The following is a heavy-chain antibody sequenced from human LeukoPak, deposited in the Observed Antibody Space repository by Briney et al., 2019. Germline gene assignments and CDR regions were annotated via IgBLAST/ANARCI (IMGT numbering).Heavy chain of an antibody. J-gene: IGHJ6*03. V-gene: IGHV1-69*13. CDR1: GCIFSSYA. Sequence: APVKVSCKASGCIFSSYAISWVRQAPGQGLEWRGGIIPIFGTANYAQTFQGRVTITADESTSTTYMELSSLRSEDTAVYYCATAAYYYDSSGYWEGYYYYYYMDVWGKGTTVTVSS. CDR3: ATAAYYYDSSGYWEGYYYYYYMDV. D-gene: IGHD3-22*01. CDR2: IIPIFGTA.